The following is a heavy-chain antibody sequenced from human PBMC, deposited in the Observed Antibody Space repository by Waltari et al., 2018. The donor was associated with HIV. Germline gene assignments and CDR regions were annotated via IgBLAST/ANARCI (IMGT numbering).Heavy chain of an antibody. CDR3: VKDPTTITRGYFDL. Sequence: EEQLLESGGGLGQPGGSLRLPCVASGFPFRNYAMTWLRQIPGKGLEWVAGLTSAGSITYHADSVQGRFIISRDNSKHTLFLQMTNLRVEDTAVYYCVKDPTTITRGYFDLWGRGTLVTVSS. D-gene: IGHD4-4*01. CDR2: LTSAGSIT. V-gene: IGHV3-23*01. J-gene: IGHJ2*01. CDR1: GFPFRNYA.